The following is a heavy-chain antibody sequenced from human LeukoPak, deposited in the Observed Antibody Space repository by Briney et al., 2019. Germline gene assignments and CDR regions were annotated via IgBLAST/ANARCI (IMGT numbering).Heavy chain of an antibody. CDR1: GGTFSSYA. D-gene: IGHD2-21*02. CDR2: IIPIFGTA. J-gene: IGHJ6*02. CDR3: ARVDGAYCGGDCYPDLYYYYYGMDV. V-gene: IGHV1-69*01. Sequence: GSSVKVSCEASGGTFSSYAISWVRQAPGQGLEWMGGIIPIFGTANYAQKFQGRVTITADEATSTAYMELSSLRSEDTAVYYCARVDGAYCGGDCYPDLYYYYYGMDVWGQGTTVTVSS.